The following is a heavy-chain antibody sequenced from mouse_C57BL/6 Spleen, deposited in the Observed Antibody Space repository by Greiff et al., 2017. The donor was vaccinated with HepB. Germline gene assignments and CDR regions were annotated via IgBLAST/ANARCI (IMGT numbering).Heavy chain of an antibody. J-gene: IGHJ2*01. CDR1: GFTFSSYA. Sequence: EVKLQESGGGLVKPGGSLKLSCAASGFTFSSYAMSWVRQTPENGLEWVATISDGGSYTYYQDNVKGRFTISRDNAKNNLYLQMTHLKSEDTAMYYCAREGLTGPYFDYWGQGTTLTVSS. CDR3: AREGLTGPYFDY. D-gene: IGHD4-1*01. CDR2: ISDGGSYT. V-gene: IGHV5-4*03.